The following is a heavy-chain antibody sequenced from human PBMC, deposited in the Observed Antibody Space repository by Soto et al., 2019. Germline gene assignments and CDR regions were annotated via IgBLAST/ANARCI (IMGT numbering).Heavy chain of an antibody. J-gene: IGHJ5*02. Sequence: QIQLVQSGAEVKKPGASVKVSCEASGYSFLNYGINWVRQAPGQGLEWMGWISSNNGNTNYAQNLQGRVTMTTEPSTHTAYMELRSLTSDDTAVYYCARAYNWKYAFDVWGQGTLVTVSS. V-gene: IGHV1-18*01. CDR3: ARAYNWKYAFDV. CDR1: GYSFLNYG. CDR2: ISSNNGNT. D-gene: IGHD1-7*01.